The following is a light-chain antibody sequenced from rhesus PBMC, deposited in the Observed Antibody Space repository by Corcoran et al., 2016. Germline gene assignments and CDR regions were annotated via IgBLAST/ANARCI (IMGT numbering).Light chain of an antibody. Sequence: DIQMTQSPSSLSASVGDRVTITCRASQGISTYLTWYQQKPGKAPKRLIYAASSLESGVPSRFSGRGSGTDFTFTISSLQPEDFATYYCLQYNSDPLTFGGGTKVEIK. J-gene: IGKJ4*01. CDR1: QGISTY. CDR2: AAS. V-gene: IGKV1-43*02. CDR3: LQYNSDPLT.